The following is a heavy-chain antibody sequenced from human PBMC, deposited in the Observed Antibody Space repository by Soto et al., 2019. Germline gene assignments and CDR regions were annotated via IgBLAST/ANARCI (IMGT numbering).Heavy chain of an antibody. D-gene: IGHD3-3*01. CDR1: GFTFSSYS. CDR2: ISSSSSYI. CDR3: ARVMYYDFWSGYYKRDYYYYYMDV. J-gene: IGHJ6*03. Sequence: PGGSLRLSCAASGFTFSSYSMNWVRQAPGKGLEWVSSISSSSSYIYYADSVKGRFTISRDNAKNSLYLQMNSLRAEDTAVYYCARVMYYDFWSGYYKRDYYYYYMDVWGKGTTVTVSS. V-gene: IGHV3-21*01.